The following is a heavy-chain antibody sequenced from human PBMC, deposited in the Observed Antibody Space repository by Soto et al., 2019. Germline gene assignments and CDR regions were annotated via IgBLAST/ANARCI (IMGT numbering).Heavy chain of an antibody. V-gene: IGHV3-23*01. CDR2: ISGSGGST. J-gene: IGHJ4*02. Sequence: GGSLRLSCAASGFTFSSYXMNXVRQAPGKGLEWVSPISGSGGSTNYAHSVKGRFTISRDNSKNTLYLQMNSLRAGDTAVYYLAKTAARYFDYWGQGTLVTVSS. CDR1: GFTFSSYX. D-gene: IGHD6-6*01. CDR3: AKTAARYFDY.